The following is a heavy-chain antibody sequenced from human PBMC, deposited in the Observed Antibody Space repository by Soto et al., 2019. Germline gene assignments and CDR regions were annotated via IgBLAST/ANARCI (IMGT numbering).Heavy chain of an antibody. CDR2: IWYDGSNK. CDR1: GFTFSSYG. V-gene: IGHV3-33*06. CDR3: AKGPRAYYYYYGMDV. Sequence: GGSLRLSCAASGFTFSSYGMHWVRQAPGKGLEWVAVIWYDGSNKYYADSVKGRFTISRDNSKNTLYLQMNSLRAEDTAVYYCAKGPRAYYYYYGMDVWGQGTTVTVSS. J-gene: IGHJ6*02.